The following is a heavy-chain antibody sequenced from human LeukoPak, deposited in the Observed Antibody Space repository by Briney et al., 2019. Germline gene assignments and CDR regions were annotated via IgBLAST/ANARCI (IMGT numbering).Heavy chain of an antibody. Sequence: ASVKVSCEASGYTFTGYYMHWVRQAPGQGLEWMGWINPNSGGTNYAQKFQGRVTMTRDTSISTAYMELSRLRSDDTAVYYCARPDYGDYEYFQHWGQGTLVTVSS. CDR2: INPNSGGT. J-gene: IGHJ1*01. V-gene: IGHV1-2*02. D-gene: IGHD4-17*01. CDR1: GYTFTGYY. CDR3: ARPDYGDYEYFQH.